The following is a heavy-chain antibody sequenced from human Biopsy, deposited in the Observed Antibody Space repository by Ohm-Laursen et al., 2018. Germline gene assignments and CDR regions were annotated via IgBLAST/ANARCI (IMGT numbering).Heavy chain of an antibody. Sequence: SVKVSCNASGYTFTTYGISWVRQAPGQGLEWMGWIRTDNGATDYAQNLQGRVTMTRDTSTGTVYLELNSLIYEDTALYYCARDETGSSVFGPYYYGMDVWGQGTTVTVSS. CDR3: ARDETGSSVFGPYYYGMDV. D-gene: IGHD3-9*01. CDR1: GYTFTTYG. CDR2: IRTDNGAT. V-gene: IGHV1-18*04. J-gene: IGHJ6*02.